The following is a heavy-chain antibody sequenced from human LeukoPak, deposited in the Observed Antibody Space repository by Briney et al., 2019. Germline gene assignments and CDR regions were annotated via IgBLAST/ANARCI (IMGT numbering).Heavy chain of an antibody. CDR3: ARDHYYGSGSHHIDY. Sequence: ASVKVSCKAFGYTFTSYGISWVRQAPGQGLEWMGWISAYNGNTNYAQKLQGRVTMTTDTSTSTAYMELRSLRSDDTAVYYCARDHYYGSGSHHIDYWGQGTLVTVSS. CDR2: ISAYNGNT. J-gene: IGHJ4*02. D-gene: IGHD3-10*01. CDR1: GYTFTSYG. V-gene: IGHV1-18*01.